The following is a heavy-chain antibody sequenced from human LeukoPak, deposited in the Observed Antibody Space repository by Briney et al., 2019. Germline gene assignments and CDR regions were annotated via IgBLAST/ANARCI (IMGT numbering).Heavy chain of an antibody. V-gene: IGHV4-30-4*07. CDR3: ARGTFGERSFDI. J-gene: IGHJ3*02. CDR2: IYYSGST. CDR1: GGSISSGGYS. Sequence: KPSETLSLTCAVSGGSISSGGYSWSWIRQPPGKGLEWIGYIYYSGSTYYNPSLKSRVTISVDTSRNQFSLKLSSVTAADTAVYYCARGTFGERSFDIWGQGTMVTVSS. D-gene: IGHD3-10*01.